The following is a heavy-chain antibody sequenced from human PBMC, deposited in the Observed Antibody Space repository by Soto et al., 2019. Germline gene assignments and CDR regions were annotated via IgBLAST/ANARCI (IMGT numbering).Heavy chain of an antibody. CDR2: VYNSGST. Sequence: SETLSLTCTDSGGYISRNYWPWIRQPPGKGLEWFGYVYNSGSTNYNPSLKSRVTISEDTSKSQFSLKVNSMTAADTAVYYCARYRREAVAGYTLDNWGQGILVTVSS. CDR3: ARYRREAVAGYTLDN. CDR1: GGYISRNY. J-gene: IGHJ4*02. D-gene: IGHD6-13*01. V-gene: IGHV4-59*01.